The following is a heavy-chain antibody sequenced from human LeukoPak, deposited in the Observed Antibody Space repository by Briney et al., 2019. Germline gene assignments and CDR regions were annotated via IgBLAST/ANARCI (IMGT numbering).Heavy chain of an antibody. CDR3: ARPMTTVTTGFDY. J-gene: IGHJ4*02. Sequence: ASVKVSCKASGYTFTSYDINWVRQAPGQGLEWMGRIIPSFGTANYAQKFQGRVTITTDESTSTAYMELSNLRSEDTAVYFCARPMTTVTTGFDYWGQGTLVTVSS. D-gene: IGHD4-17*01. CDR1: GYTFTSYD. CDR2: IIPSFGTA. V-gene: IGHV1-69*05.